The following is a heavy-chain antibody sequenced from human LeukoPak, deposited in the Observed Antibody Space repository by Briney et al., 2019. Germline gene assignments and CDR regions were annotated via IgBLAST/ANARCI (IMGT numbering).Heavy chain of an antibody. CDR3: AKDDSYRVPLDY. CDR1: GFTFSDNY. Sequence: PGGSLRLSCAASGFTFSDNYMSWIRQAPGKGLEWVSYISSSGSTIYYADSVKGRFTISRDNAKNSLYLQMNSLRAEDTAVYYCAKDDSYRVPLDYWGQGTLVTVSS. D-gene: IGHD5-18*01. CDR2: ISSSGSTI. J-gene: IGHJ4*02. V-gene: IGHV3-11*04.